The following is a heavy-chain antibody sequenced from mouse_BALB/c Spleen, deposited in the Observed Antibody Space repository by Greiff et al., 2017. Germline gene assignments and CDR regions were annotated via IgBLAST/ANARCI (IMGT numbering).Heavy chain of an antibody. V-gene: IGHV1-4*01. CDR3: ARDDGSPFDY. CDR1: GYTFTSYT. D-gene: IGHD2-3*01. Sequence: QVHVKQSGAELARPGASVKMSCKASGYTFTSYTMHWVKQRPGQGLEWIGYINPSSGYTNYNQKFKDKATLTADKSSSTAYMQLSSLTSEDSAVYYCARDDGSPFDYWGQGTTLTVSS. CDR2: INPSSGYT. J-gene: IGHJ2*01.